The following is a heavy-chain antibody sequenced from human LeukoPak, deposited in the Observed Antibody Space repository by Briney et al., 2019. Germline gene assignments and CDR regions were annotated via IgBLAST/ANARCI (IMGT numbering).Heavy chain of an antibody. D-gene: IGHD2-2*01. J-gene: IGHJ6*03. CDR1: GGSISSSSYY. Sequence: SETLSLTCTVSGGSISSSSYYWSWIRQPPGKGLEWIGEINHSGSTNYNPSLKSRVTISVDTSKNQFSLKLSSVTAADTAVYYCAKNVVGDYYYYYYMDVWGKGTTVTISS. CDR3: AKNVVGDYYYYYYMDV. V-gene: IGHV4-39*01. CDR2: INHSGST.